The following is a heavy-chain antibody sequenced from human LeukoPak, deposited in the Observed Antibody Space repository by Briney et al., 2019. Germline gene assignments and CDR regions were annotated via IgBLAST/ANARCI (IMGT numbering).Heavy chain of an antibody. J-gene: IGHJ6*02. V-gene: IGHV4-34*01. CDR2: INHRGST. Sequence: SETLSLTCALYGGSFSGYYWNWIRQSPAKGLEWIGEINHRGSTNLNPSLKSRVTMSVDTTQRQFSLRLSSVTAADTAVYYCARDEVLTQQQLAIYYYYGMDVWGQGTTVTVSS. CDR1: GGSFSGYY. D-gene: IGHD6-13*01. CDR3: ARDEVLTQQQLAIYYYYGMDV.